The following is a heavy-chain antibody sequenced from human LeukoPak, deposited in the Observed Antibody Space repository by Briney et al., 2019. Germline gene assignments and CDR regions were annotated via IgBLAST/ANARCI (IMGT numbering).Heavy chain of an antibody. Sequence: PGGSLRLSCAGSGFILSSYWLHWVRQAPGKGLVWVSRINFDGTSTNYADFVKGRFTISRDNAKNTLYLQMNNLKAEDTAVYYCARANNFDYWGQGTLVTVSS. CDR3: ARANNFDY. CDR1: GFILSSYW. V-gene: IGHV3-74*01. CDR2: INFDGTST. J-gene: IGHJ4*02. D-gene: IGHD4/OR15-4a*01.